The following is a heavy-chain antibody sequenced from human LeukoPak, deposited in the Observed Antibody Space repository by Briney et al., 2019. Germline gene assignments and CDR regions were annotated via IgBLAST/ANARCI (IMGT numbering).Heavy chain of an antibody. Sequence: ASVKVSCKTSGYTFTDYYIHWVRQAPGQGLEWLGWIDPDSGGTKYEQKFQGRVTMTRDTSISTAYMELSRLRSDDTAVYYCARVGYGDYVLDAFDIWGQGTMVTVSS. CDR2: IDPDSGGT. CDR3: ARVGYGDYVLDAFDI. CDR1: GYTFTDYY. V-gene: IGHV1-2*02. J-gene: IGHJ3*02. D-gene: IGHD4-17*01.